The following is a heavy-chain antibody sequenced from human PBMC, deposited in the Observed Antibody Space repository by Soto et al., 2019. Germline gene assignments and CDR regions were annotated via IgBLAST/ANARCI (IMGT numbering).Heavy chain of an antibody. D-gene: IGHD3-16*02. CDR1: GFTFSSYA. CDR2: ISGSGGST. Sequence: GGSLRLSCAASGFTFSSYAMSWVRQAPGKGLEWVSAISGSGGSTYYADSVKGRFTISRDNSKNTLYLQMNSLRAEDTAVYYCAKFNDYIWGSYRTRYFDYWGQGTLVTVSS. V-gene: IGHV3-23*01. J-gene: IGHJ4*02. CDR3: AKFNDYIWGSYRTRYFDY.